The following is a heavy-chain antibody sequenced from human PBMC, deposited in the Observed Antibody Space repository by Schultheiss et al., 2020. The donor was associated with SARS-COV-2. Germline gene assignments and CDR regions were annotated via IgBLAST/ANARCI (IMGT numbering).Heavy chain of an antibody. CDR2: IYWNDDK. D-gene: IGHD6-19*01. J-gene: IGHJ3*02. V-gene: IGHV2-5*01. CDR1: GFSLSTGGVG. Sequence: SGPTLVKPTQTLTLTCTFSGFSLSTGGVGVGWIRQPPGKALEWLALIYWNDDKRYSPSLKSRLTISKDTSKNQVVLTMTNMDPVDTATYYCARMTAVAGPNDAFDIWGQGTMVTVSS. CDR3: ARMTAVAGPNDAFDI.